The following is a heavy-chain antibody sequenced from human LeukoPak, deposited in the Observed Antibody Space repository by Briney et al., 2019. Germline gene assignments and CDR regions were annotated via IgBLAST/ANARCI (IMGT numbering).Heavy chain of an antibody. CDR1: GGSISSGDYY. Sequence: PSETLSLTCTVSGGSISSGDYYWSWIRQPPGKGLEWIGYIYYSGSTYCNPSLKSRVTISVDTSKNQFSLKLSSVTAADTAVYYCAREGYDFWSGYYEDYWGQGTLVTVSS. CDR2: IYYSGST. CDR3: AREGYDFWSGYYEDY. J-gene: IGHJ4*02. V-gene: IGHV4-30-4*01. D-gene: IGHD3-3*01.